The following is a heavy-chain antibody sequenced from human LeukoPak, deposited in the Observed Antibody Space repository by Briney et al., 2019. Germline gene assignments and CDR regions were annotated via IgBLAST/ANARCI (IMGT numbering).Heavy chain of an antibody. V-gene: IGHV1-2*02. D-gene: IGHD3-3*02. CDR1: GYTLTVYY. CDR2: INPNSGVT. CDR3: ARAHFWSGYTPLDV. J-gene: IGHJ6*02. Sequence: ASVKVSCKTSGYTLTVYYLHWVRQAPGQGPEWMGWINPNSGVTNYAQRFLGRVTMTRDTSISTTYMDLSRLRSDDTAVYYCARAHFWSGYTPLDVWGQGTTVTVSS.